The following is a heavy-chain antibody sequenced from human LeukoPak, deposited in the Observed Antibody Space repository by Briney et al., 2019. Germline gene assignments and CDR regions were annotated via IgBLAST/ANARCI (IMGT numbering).Heavy chain of an antibody. CDR2: IKQDGGEK. Sequence: GGSLRLSCVDSGITFSRYWMSWVRQAPGKGLEWVANIKQDGGEKYYADSVKGRFTISRDSAKNSLYLQMNSLRVEDTAVYYCARDGRPLDYWGQGTLVTVSS. V-gene: IGHV3-7*03. CDR3: ARDGRPLDY. J-gene: IGHJ4*02. CDR1: GITFSRYW.